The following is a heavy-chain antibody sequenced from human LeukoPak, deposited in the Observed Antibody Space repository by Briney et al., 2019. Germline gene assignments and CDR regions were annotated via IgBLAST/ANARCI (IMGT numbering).Heavy chain of an antibody. CDR3: ARGGWELDY. D-gene: IGHD1-26*01. Sequence: GSLRLSCAASGFTFSTYNMNWVRQAPGTGLEWVAYISSSSSPIYYADSVRGRFTISRDNAKNSLYLQMNSLRAEDTAVYYCARGGWELDYWGQGTLVTVSS. CDR2: ISSSSSPI. CDR1: GFTFSTYN. V-gene: IGHV3-48*04. J-gene: IGHJ4*02.